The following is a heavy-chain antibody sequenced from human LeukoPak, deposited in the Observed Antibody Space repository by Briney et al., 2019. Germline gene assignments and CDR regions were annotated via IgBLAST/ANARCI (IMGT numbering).Heavy chain of an antibody. CDR1: GFPFSTYG. CDR3: AKVKTHWYFDN. CDR2: ISGSASGGT. D-gene: IGHD1-1*01. J-gene: IGHJ4*02. Sequence: GGSLRLSCAASGFPFSTYGMSWVRQAPGKGLEWVSAISGSASGGTTYEDSVKGRFTISRDNSKGTLYLQMNSLRAEDTAVYYCAKVKTHWYFDNWGRGTLVTVSS. V-gene: IGHV3-23*01.